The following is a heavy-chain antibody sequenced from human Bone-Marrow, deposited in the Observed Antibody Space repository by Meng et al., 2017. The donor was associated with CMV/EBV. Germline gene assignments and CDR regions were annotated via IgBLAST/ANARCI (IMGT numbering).Heavy chain of an antibody. CDR2: ISSSGSTI. CDR3: ARDPSGVRGSNAAFDI. J-gene: IGHJ3*02. CDR1: GFTFSDYY. V-gene: IGHV3-11*01. Sequence: GGSLRLSCAASGFTFSDYYMSWIRQAPGKGLEWVSYISSSGSTIYYADSVKGRFTISRYNAKNSLYLQMNSLRAEDTAVYYCARDPSGVRGSNAAFDIWGQGTLVTVSS. D-gene: IGHD2-8*01.